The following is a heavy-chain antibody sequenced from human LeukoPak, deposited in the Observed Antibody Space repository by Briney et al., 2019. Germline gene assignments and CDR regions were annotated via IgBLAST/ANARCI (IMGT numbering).Heavy chain of an antibody. CDR3: ARDKLYVAARPYYMGV. D-gene: IGHD6-6*01. CDR2: IYYSGST. J-gene: IGHJ6*03. Sequence: SETLSLTCTVSGGSISSSSYYWGWIRQPPGKGLEWIGSIYYSGSTYYNPSLKSRVTISVDTSKNQFSLKLSSVTAADTAVYYCARDKLYVAARPYYMGVWGKGTTVTVSS. V-gene: IGHV4-39*07. CDR1: GGSISSSSYY.